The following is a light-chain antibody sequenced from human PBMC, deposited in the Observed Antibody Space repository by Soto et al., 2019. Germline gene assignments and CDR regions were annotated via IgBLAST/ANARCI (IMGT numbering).Light chain of an antibody. CDR1: SSNIGSNT. J-gene: IGLJ3*02. Sequence: QSVLTQPPSASGTPGQRVSLSCSGRSSNIGSNTVNWYQQLPGTAPKVLIYSNDQRPSWIPDRFSGSKSGTSASLAISGLQSDDEADYYCAAWDDRLNGWVFGGGTQLTVL. CDR3: AAWDDRLNGWV. V-gene: IGLV1-44*01. CDR2: SND.